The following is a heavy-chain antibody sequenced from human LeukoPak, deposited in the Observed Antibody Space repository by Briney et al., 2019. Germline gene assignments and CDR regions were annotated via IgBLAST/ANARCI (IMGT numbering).Heavy chain of an antibody. CDR1: GFTFSIYG. J-gene: IGHJ5*02. D-gene: IGHD3-3*01. V-gene: IGHV3-33*01. CDR3: ARGHRVVRSDGVAP. Sequence: PGGSLRLSCAASGFTFSIYGMHWVRQAPGKGLEWVAVIWYDGSDEYYADSVKGRFTISRDNAKNSLYLQMNSLRDEDTAVYYCARGHRVVRSDGVAPWGQGTLVTVSS. CDR2: IWYDGSDE.